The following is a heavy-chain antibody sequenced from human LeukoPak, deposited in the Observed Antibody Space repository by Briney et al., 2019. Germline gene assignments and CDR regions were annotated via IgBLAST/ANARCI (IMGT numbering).Heavy chain of an antibody. CDR1: GFTFDDYG. CDR3: ARELHSGSYSEYSLGMDV. Sequence: GGSLRLSCAASGFTFDDYGMNWVRQAPGKGLEWVSGINWNGGSTGYADSVKGRFTISRDNAKNSLYLQMNSLRAEDTALYYCARELHSGSYSEYSLGMDVGGQGTTVTVSS. D-gene: IGHD1-26*01. J-gene: IGHJ6*02. CDR2: INWNGGST. V-gene: IGHV3-20*04.